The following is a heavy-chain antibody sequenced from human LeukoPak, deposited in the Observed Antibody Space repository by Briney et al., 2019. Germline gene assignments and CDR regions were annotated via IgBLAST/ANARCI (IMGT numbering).Heavy chain of an antibody. D-gene: IGHD2-8*01. CDR2: ISSIGGST. CDR3: ARGTYGYFDS. J-gene: IGHJ4*02. Sequence: GGSLRLSCAASGFAFSSYAMSWVRQAPGKGLEWVSLISSIGGSTYYAGSVKGRFSISRDNSQDTVDLQMNSLRGDDTAVYYCARGTYGYFDSWGQGTLVTVSS. CDR1: GFAFSSYA. V-gene: IGHV3-23*01.